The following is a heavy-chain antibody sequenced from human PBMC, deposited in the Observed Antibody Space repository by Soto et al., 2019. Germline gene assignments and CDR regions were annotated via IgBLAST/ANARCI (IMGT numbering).Heavy chain of an antibody. CDR1: GDSISAYS. D-gene: IGHD3-3*01. V-gene: IGHV4-59*01. J-gene: IGHJ6*02. CDR2: IHYNGNT. CDR3: ARLSITIFGVVPYGMDV. Sequence: PSETLSLTCTVSGDSISAYSWSWVWQPPGKGLEWIGNIHYNGNTKYNPSLKSRVTMSLDTSKNQFSLRLISVTAADTAVYHCARLSITIFGVVPYGMDVWGQGTTVTVSS.